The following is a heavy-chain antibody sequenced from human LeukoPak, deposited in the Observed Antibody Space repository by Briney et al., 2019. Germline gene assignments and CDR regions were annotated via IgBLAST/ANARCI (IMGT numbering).Heavy chain of an antibody. CDR1: GFTFSSYG. Sequence: GGSLRLSRAASGFTFSSYGMHWVRQAPGKGLEWVAVISYDGSNKYYADSVKGRFTISRDNSKNTLYLQMNSLRAEDTAVYHCVGGSGSYYGPSPDYWGQGTLVTVSS. D-gene: IGHD3-10*01. V-gene: IGHV3-30*03. J-gene: IGHJ4*02. CDR2: ISYDGSNK. CDR3: VGGSGSYYGPSPDY.